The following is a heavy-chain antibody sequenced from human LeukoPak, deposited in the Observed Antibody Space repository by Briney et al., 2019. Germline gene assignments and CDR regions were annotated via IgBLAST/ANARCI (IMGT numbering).Heavy chain of an antibody. CDR2: ISSSSSYI. J-gene: IGHJ6*02. CDR1: GFTFSSYS. CDR3: ARERLARITMVRGVKKTSNDPMDV. V-gene: IGHV3-21*01. D-gene: IGHD3-10*01. Sequence: PGGSLRLSCAASGFTFSSYSMNWVRQAPGEGLEWVSSISSSSSYIYYADSVKGRFTISRDNAKNSLYLQMNSLRAEDTAVYYCARERLARITMVRGVKKTSNDPMDVWGQGTTVTVSS.